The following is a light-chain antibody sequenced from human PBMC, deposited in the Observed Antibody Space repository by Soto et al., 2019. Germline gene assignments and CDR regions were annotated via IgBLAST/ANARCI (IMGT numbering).Light chain of an antibody. Sequence: EIVLTQSPATLSLSPWERATLFCRASQSVSSYLAWYQQKPGQAPRLLIYGASNRAAGIPARFSGSGSGTDFTLTINSLEPEDFAVYYCQQRSNWPPITFGQGTRLEIK. J-gene: IGKJ5*01. V-gene: IGKV3-11*01. CDR3: QQRSNWPPIT. CDR1: QSVSSY. CDR2: GAS.